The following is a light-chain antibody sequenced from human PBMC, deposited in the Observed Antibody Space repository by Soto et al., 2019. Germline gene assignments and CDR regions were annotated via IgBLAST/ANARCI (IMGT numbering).Light chain of an antibody. V-gene: IGKV1-5*01. CDR1: QIISSW. CDR2: DAS. Sequence: DIQMTQSPSTLSASVGDRVTITCRASQIISSWLAWYQQKPGKAPKLLIYDASSLQTGVSSRFSGSGSGTEFSLIITSQQPDDFATYYCQQYYSYPRTFGQGTKV. J-gene: IGKJ1*01. CDR3: QQYYSYPRT.